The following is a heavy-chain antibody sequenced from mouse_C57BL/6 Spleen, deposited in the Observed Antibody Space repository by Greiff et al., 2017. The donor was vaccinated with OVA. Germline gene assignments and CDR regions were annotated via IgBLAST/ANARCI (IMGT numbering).Heavy chain of an antibody. CDR2: ISDGGSYT. CDR1: GFTFSSYA. CDR3: ARDPPMVTTEGVFDY. V-gene: IGHV5-4*01. D-gene: IGHD2-2*01. Sequence: VQLKESGGGLVKPGGSLKLSCAASGFTFSSYAMSWVRQTPEKRLEWVATISDGGSYTYYPDNVKGRFTISRDNAKNNLYLQMSHLKSEDTAMYYCARDPPMVTTEGVFDYWGQGTTLTVSS. J-gene: IGHJ2*01.